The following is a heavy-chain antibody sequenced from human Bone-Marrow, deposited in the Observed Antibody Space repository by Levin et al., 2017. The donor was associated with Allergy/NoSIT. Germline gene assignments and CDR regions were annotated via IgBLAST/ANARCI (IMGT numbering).Heavy chain of an antibody. J-gene: IGHJ5*02. CDR1: GFTFSSYG. D-gene: IGHD4-11*01. Sequence: GGSLRLSCAASGFTFSSYGMHWVRQAPGKGLEWVAVIWYDGSNKYYADSVKGRFTISRDNSKNTLYLQMNSLRAEDTAVYYCARGNSNYVSRRRNNWFDPWGQGTLVTVSS. V-gene: IGHV3-33*01. CDR3: ARGNSNYVSRRRNNWFDP. CDR2: IWYDGSNK.